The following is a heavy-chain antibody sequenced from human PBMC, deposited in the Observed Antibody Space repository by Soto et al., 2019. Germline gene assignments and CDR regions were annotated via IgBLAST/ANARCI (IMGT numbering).Heavy chain of an antibody. D-gene: IGHD3-10*01. CDR3: ARGDRGGSGSPASYYYSGLDV. CDR1: GDTFSSYA. V-gene: IGHV3-23*01. J-gene: IGHJ6*02. Sequence: DVQLLESGGDLVQPGGSLRLSCAASGDTFSSYAMSWVRQAPGKGLEWVSSVSAGGDMTYYSDSVKGRFTISRDNSNNALFLQMNSLRAEDTALYYCARGDRGGSGSPASYYYSGLDVWGQGTTVTVSS. CDR2: VSAGGDMT.